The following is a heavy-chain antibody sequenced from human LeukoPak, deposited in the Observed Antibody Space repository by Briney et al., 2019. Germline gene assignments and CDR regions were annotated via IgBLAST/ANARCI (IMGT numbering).Heavy chain of an antibody. CDR1: GFTFSSYA. CDR2: ISYDGSNK. Sequence: GGSLRLSCAASGFTFSSYAMHWVRQAPGKGLEWAAVISYDGSNKYYADSVKGRFTISRDNSNNTLYLQMNSLRAEDTAVYYCARDQGPISGPDYWGQGTLVTVSS. CDR3: ARDQGPISGPDY. D-gene: IGHD2-15*01. J-gene: IGHJ4*02. V-gene: IGHV3-30-3*01.